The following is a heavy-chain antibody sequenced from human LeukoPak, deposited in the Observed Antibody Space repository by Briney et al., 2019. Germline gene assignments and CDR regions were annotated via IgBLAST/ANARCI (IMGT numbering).Heavy chain of an antibody. CDR3: ARVPGPNWFDP. V-gene: IGHV4-59*08. Sequence: SETLSLTCTVSGGSISSYYWSWIRQPPGKGLEWIGYIYYSGSTNYNPSLKSRVTISVDTSKNQFSLKVSSVTAADTAVYYCARVPGPNWFDPWGQGTLVTVSS. CDR2: IYYSGST. CDR1: GGSISSYY. J-gene: IGHJ5*02.